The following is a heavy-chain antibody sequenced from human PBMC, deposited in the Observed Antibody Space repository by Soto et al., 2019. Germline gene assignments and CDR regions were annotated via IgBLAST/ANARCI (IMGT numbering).Heavy chain of an antibody. Sequence: GGSLRLSCAASGFTFSSYAMHWVRQAPGKGLEWVAVISYDGSNKYYADSVKGRFTISRDNSKNTLYLQMNSLRAEDMAVYYCARDRDYGGNSGFDYWGQGTLVTVSS. V-gene: IGHV3-30-3*01. CDR3: ARDRDYGGNSGFDY. CDR1: GFTFSSYA. CDR2: ISYDGSNK. D-gene: IGHD4-17*01. J-gene: IGHJ4*02.